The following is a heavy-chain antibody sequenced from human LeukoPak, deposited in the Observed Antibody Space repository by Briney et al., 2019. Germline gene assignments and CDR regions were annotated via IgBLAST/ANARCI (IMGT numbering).Heavy chain of an antibody. CDR1: GFTFSSYW. D-gene: IGHD5-18*01. CDR3: AGRGYSYGYDFDY. V-gene: IGHV3-7*01. CDR2: IKQDGSEK. Sequence: GGSLRLSCAASGFTFSSYWMSWVRQAPGKGLEWVANIKQDGSEKYYVDSVKGRFTISRDNAKNSLYLQMNSLRAEDTAVYYCAGRGYSYGYDFDYWGQGTLVTVSS. J-gene: IGHJ4*02.